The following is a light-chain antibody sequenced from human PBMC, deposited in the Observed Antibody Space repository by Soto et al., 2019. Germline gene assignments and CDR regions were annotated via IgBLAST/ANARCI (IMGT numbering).Light chain of an antibody. CDR2: DVT. CDR1: SSDVGGYDY. CDR3: SSYAGSRTLV. Sequence: QSVLTQPASVSGSPGQSVTISCTGTSSDVGGYDYVSWYQQHPGKAPKLMIYDVTNRPSGFSSRFSGSKSGNTASLTISGLQAADEADYYCSSYAGSRTLVFGGGTQLTVL. J-gene: IGLJ2*01. V-gene: IGLV2-14*03.